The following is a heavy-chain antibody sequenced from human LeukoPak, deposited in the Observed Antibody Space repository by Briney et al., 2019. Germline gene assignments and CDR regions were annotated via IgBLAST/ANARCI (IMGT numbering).Heavy chain of an antibody. D-gene: IGHD2-2*01. Sequence: GGSLRLSCAASGFTFSSYAMHWVRQAPGEGLEWVAVISYDGSNKYYADSVKGRFTISRGNSKNTLYLQMNSLRAEDTAVYYCARGSYCSSTSCPPNFDYWGQGTLVTVS. V-gene: IGHV3-30-3*01. CDR3: ARGSYCSSTSCPPNFDY. CDR2: ISYDGSNK. J-gene: IGHJ4*02. CDR1: GFTFSSYA.